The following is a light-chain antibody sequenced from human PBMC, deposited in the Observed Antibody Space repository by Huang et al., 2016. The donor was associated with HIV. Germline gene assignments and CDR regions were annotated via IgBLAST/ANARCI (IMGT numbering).Light chain of an antibody. J-gene: IGKJ2*01. V-gene: IGKV4-1*01. CDR1: QSVFYYSDNNNY. Sequence: DIVMTQSPESLAVSLGERATINCKSSQSVFYYSDNNNYLTWYQQKPGQPPNLLIYWASTRESGVPDRFSGSGSGTDFTLTINSLQAEDVAVYYCQQLFSAPYTFGQGTKLEIK. CDR3: QQLFSAPYT. CDR2: WAS.